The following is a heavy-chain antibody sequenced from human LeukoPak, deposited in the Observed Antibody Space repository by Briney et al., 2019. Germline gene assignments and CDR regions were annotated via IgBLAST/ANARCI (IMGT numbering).Heavy chain of an antibody. J-gene: IGHJ4*02. CDR1: GFTSSSYE. CDR2: TNRRGGDI. Sequence: GGSLRLSCAVSGFTSSSYEMHWVRQAPGKGLEWVSYTNRRGGDIHYAHSVRGRFTISSDTAENSVYLQMNNLRAGDAAVYYCARGRILGLESFFDLWGQGTLGTVSS. CDR3: ARGRILGLESFFDL. D-gene: IGHD3-16*01. V-gene: IGHV3-48*03.